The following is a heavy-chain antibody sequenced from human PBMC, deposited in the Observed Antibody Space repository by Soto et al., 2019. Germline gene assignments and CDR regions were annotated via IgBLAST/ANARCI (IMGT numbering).Heavy chain of an antibody. J-gene: IGHJ4*02. CDR3: RRDMGGRGVY. CDR1: GFTFSSYW. CDR2: TNEDGSTI. V-gene: IGHV3-74*01. Sequence: PGGSLRLSCAASGFTFSSYWMHWVRQAPGKGLVWVSRTNEDGSTINYADSVRGRFTISRDNAKNTLYLEMNSLRAEDTAVYYCRRDMGGRGVYWGPGTLVTVSP. D-gene: IGHD3-16*01.